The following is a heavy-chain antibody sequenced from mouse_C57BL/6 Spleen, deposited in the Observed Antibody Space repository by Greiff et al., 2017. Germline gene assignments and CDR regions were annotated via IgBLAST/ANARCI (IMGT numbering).Heavy chain of an antibody. V-gene: IGHV1-52*01. J-gene: IGHJ4*01. CDR1: GYTFTSYW. CDR2: IDPSDSET. Sequence: VQLQQPGAELVRPGSSVKLSCKASGYTFTSYWMHWVKQRPIQGLEWIGNIDPSDSETHYNQKFKDKATLTVDKSSSTAYMQLSSLTSEDSAVYYCASSYDYDGDYYAMDYWGQGTSVTVSS. CDR3: ASSYDYDGDYYAMDY. D-gene: IGHD2-4*01.